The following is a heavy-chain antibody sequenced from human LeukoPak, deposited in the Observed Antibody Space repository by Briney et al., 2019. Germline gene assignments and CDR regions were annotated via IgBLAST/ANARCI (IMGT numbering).Heavy chain of an antibody. Sequence: ASVKVSCKASGYTFTSYGISWVRQAPGQGLEWMGWISAYNGNTNYAQKLQGRVTITRDMSTSTAYMELSSLRSEDTAVYYCAADPFFASSPYNWGEDPNWFDPWGQGTLVTVSS. D-gene: IGHD1-1*01. J-gene: IGHJ5*02. CDR3: AADPFFASSPYNWGEDPNWFDP. CDR1: GYTFTSYG. CDR2: ISAYNGNT. V-gene: IGHV1-18*01.